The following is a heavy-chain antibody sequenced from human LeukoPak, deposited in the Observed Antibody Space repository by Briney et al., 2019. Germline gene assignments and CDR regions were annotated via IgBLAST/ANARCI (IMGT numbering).Heavy chain of an antibody. CDR3: AKGGVLAYCGGDCYPDAFDI. Sequence: TGGSLRLSCAASGFTFSSYGMHWVRQAPGKGLEWVTFVRYDGYNKYYADSVKGRFTISRDNSKNTLYLQMNSLRAEDTAVYYCAKGGVLAYCGGDCYPDAFDIWGQGTLVTVSS. D-gene: IGHD2-21*01. J-gene: IGHJ3*02. V-gene: IGHV3-30*02. CDR2: VRYDGYNK. CDR1: GFTFSSYG.